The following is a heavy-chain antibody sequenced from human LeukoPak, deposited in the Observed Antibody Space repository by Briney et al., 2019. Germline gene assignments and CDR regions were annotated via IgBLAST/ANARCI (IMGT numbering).Heavy chain of an antibody. Sequence: GGSLRLSCAASGFTFSSYAMSWVRQAPGKGLEWVSGISGNGGNTYYADSVKGQFTISRDNSKKTLYLQMNSLRAEDTAVYYCTRETPRRGETRDGYRWGQGTVVTVSS. D-gene: IGHD5-24*01. CDR1: GFTFSSYA. J-gene: IGHJ4*02. CDR2: ISGNGGNT. CDR3: TRETPRRGETRDGYR. V-gene: IGHV3-23*01.